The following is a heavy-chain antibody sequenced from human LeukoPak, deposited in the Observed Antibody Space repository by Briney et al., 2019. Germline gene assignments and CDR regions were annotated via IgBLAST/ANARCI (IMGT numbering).Heavy chain of an antibody. Sequence: GGSLRLSCAASGFTFSSYGMHWVRQAPGKGLEWVAFIRYDGSNKYYADSVKGRFTISRDNAKNSLYLQMNSLRAEDTAVYYCARDSFDIVLMVYAIGTPEDYYYYYMDVWGKGTTVTVSS. CDR2: IRYDGSNK. J-gene: IGHJ6*03. CDR3: ARDSFDIVLMVYAIGTPEDYYYYYMDV. D-gene: IGHD2-8*01. V-gene: IGHV3-30*02. CDR1: GFTFSSYG.